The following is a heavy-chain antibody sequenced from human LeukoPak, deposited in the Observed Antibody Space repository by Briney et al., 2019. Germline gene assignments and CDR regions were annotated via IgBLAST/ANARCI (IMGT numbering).Heavy chain of an antibody. D-gene: IGHD6-19*01. CDR3: ARDSLTSGWPRDDGDWFDP. CDR2: IYTSGST. CDR1: GGSISSSSYY. J-gene: IGHJ5*02. V-gene: IGHV4-61*02. Sequence: SETLSLTCTVSGGSISSSSYYWSWIRQPAGKGLEWIGRIYTSGSTNYNPSLKSRVTMSVDTSKNQFSLKLSSVTAADTAVYYCARDSLTSGWPRDDGDWFDPWGQGTLVTVSS.